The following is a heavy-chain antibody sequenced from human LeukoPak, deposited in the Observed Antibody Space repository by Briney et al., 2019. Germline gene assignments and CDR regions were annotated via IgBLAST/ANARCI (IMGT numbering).Heavy chain of an antibody. CDR2: TSSDLNVK. CDR1: GFTFRNYV. J-gene: IGHJ4*02. V-gene: IGHV3-30-3*01. Sequence: GGSLGLSCAASGFTFRNYVIHWVRQAPGKGLEWVAVTSSDLNVKLYADSVKGRITISRDNSRSTLYLQMNSLRPEDTAIYYCAREGYYGSGSPPSLYFDYWGQGTLVTVSS. CDR3: AREGYYGSGSPPSLYFDY. D-gene: IGHD3-10*01.